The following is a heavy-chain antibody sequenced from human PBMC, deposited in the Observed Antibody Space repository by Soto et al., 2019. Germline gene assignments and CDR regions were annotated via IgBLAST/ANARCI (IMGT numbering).Heavy chain of an antibody. Sequence: QLQLQESGPGLVKPSETLSLTCTVSGGSISSSSYYWGWIRQPPGKGLEWIGSIYYSGSTYYNPSPKSRVTISVATSKNQFSLKLSSVTAADTAVYYCARHTPAISISDHWGQGTLVTVAS. CDR1: GGSISSSSYY. J-gene: IGHJ4*02. CDR2: IYYSGST. V-gene: IGHV4-39*01. CDR3: ARHTPAISISDH. D-gene: IGHD2-15*01.